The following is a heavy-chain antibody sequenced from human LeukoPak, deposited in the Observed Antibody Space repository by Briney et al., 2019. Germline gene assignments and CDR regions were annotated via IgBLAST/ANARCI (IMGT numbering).Heavy chain of an antibody. CDR3: ARERYSGSYRRFDY. CDR2: IYYSGST. CDR1: GGSVSSGSYY. Sequence: PSETLSLTCTVSGGSVSSGSYYWSWIRQPPGKGLEWIGFIYYSGSTNYNPSLKSRVTMSVDTSKNQFSLKLSSVTAADTAVYYCARERYSGSYRRFDYWGQGTLVTVSS. J-gene: IGHJ4*02. V-gene: IGHV4-61*01. D-gene: IGHD1-26*01.